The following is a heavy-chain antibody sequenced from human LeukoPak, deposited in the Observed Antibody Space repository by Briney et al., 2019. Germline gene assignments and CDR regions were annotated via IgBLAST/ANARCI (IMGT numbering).Heavy chain of an antibody. CDR1: GGSISSYY. CDR3: ARGSLREGTIFGVVTFWFDP. D-gene: IGHD3-3*01. Sequence: SETLSLTCTVSGGSISSYYWSWIRQPPGKGLEWIGYIYYSGSTNYNPSLKSRVTISVDTSKNQFSLKLSSVTAADTAVYYCARGSLREGTIFGVVTFWFDPWGQGTLVTVSS. V-gene: IGHV4-59*01. J-gene: IGHJ5*02. CDR2: IYYSGST.